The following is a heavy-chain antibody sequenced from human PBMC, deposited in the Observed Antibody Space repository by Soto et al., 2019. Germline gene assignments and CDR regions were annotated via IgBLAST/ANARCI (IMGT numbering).Heavy chain of an antibody. CDR2: INHSGST. D-gene: IGHD2-2*01. Sequence: SETLCLTCAVYGGSFSGYYWSWIRQPPGKGLEWIGEINHSGSTNYNPSLKSRVTISVDTSKNQFSLKLSSVTAADTAVYYCARLIPRGIVVVPAAPFYYYYMDVWGKGTTVTVSS. V-gene: IGHV4-34*01. CDR3: ARLIPRGIVVVPAAPFYYYYMDV. CDR1: GGSFSGYY. J-gene: IGHJ6*03.